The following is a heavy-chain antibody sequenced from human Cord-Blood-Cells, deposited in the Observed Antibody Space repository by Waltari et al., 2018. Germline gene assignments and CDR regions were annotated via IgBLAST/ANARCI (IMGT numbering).Heavy chain of an antibody. CDR1: GGSISSSSYY. Sequence: QLQLQESGPGLVKPSETLSLTCTVSGGSISSSSYYWGWIRQSPGKGLEWIGSIYYSGSTYYNPSLKSRVTISVDTSKNQFSLKLSSVTAADTAVYYCASSASYYDFWSGYYPHFDYWGQGTLVTVSS. CDR3: ASSASYYDFWSGYYPHFDY. J-gene: IGHJ4*02. CDR2: IYYSGST. V-gene: IGHV4-39*01. D-gene: IGHD3-3*01.